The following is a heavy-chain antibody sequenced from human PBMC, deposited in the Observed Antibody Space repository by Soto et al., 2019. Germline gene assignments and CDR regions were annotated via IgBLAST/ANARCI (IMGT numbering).Heavy chain of an antibody. Sequence: PSGTPALTCNAPDGPISSMRYYWGWIRHPPGKGLEWIGSIFYSGSTYYNPSLKSRVTISVDTSKNQFSLKLSSVTAADTAVYYCACIFSGGYNYGFHYYGMDVWGQGTTVT. CDR3: ACIFSGGYNYGFHYYGMDV. CDR1: DGPISSMRYY. CDR2: IFYSGST. J-gene: IGHJ6*02. D-gene: IGHD5-18*01. V-gene: IGHV4-39*05.